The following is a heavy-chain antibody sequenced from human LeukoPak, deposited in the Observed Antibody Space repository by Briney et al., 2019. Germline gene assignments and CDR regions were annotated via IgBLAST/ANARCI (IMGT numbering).Heavy chain of an antibody. D-gene: IGHD3-22*01. J-gene: IGHJ5*01. CDR1: GGSINGGSFY. CDR3: VRLHDSRGYYSDS. Sequence: SETLSLTCTVSGGSINGGSFYWGWIRQPPGKGLKWIGLNSYSGNSYYNPSLKSRVTVSVDTSNNLFSLMLSSVTAADTAVYYCVRLHDSRGYYSDSWGQGTLVTVSS. V-gene: IGHV4-39*01. CDR2: NSYSGNS.